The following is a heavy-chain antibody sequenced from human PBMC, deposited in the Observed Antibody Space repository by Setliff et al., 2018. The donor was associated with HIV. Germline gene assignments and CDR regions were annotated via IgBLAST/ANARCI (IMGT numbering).Heavy chain of an antibody. CDR3: ARERSLITVRRYFDN. CDR1: GGSFSDYY. J-gene: IGHJ4*02. Sequence: SSETLSLTCAVYGGSFSDYYWSWIRQPPGKGLEWIGEINHSGSTNYNPSLKSRVTISVDTSKNQFSLKLNSVTAADTAVYYCARERSLITVRRYFDNWGQGTLVTSPQ. D-gene: IGHD4-4*01. V-gene: IGHV4-34*01. CDR2: INHSGST.